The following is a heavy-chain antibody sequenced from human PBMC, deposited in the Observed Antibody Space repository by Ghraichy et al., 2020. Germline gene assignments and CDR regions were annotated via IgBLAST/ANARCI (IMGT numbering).Heavy chain of an antibody. V-gene: IGHV3-30*04. CDR3: ARTNLVGATPSGPGLDY. Sequence: GGSLRLSCAASGFTFSSYAMHLVRQAPGKGLEWVAVISYDGSNKYYADSVKGRFTISRDNSKNTLYLQMNSLRAEDTAVYYCARTNLVGATPSGPGLDYWGQGTLVTVSS. J-gene: IGHJ4*02. CDR2: ISYDGSNK. CDR1: GFTFSSYA. D-gene: IGHD1-26*01.